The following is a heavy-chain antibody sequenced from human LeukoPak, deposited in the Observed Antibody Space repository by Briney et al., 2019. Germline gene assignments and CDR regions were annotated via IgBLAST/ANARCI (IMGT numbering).Heavy chain of an antibody. CDR3: ARDKGYSSSWYPLPLDY. D-gene: IGHD6-13*01. Sequence: SETLSLTCTVSGGSISSYYWSWIRQPPGKGLEWIGYIYTSGSTNYNPSLKSRVTMSVDTSKNQFSLKLSPVTAADTAVYYCARDKGYSSSWYPLPLDYWGQGTLVTVSS. CDR1: GGSISSYY. V-gene: IGHV4-4*09. CDR2: IYTSGST. J-gene: IGHJ4*02.